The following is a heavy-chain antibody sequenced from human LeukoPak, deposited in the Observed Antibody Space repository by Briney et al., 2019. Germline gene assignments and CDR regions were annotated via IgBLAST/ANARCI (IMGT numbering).Heavy chain of an antibody. CDR3: ARRGTVPVEYLQY. V-gene: IGHV1-2*02. J-gene: IGHJ1*01. CDR1: GYAFTGYY. Sequence: ASVKVSCKTSGYAFTGYYIHWVRQAPGQGLEWMGWINPNSGGTNYAQKFQGRVTITRDTSTSTVCMELSRLESDDTAVYYCARRGTVPVEYLQYWGQGTLVTVSS. CDR2: INPNSGGT. D-gene: IGHD6-19*01.